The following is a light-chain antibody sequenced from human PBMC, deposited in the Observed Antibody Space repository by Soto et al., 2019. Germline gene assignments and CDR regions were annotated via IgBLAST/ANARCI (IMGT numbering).Light chain of an antibody. Sequence: DIQMTQSPSSLSASVGDRVTITCRASQNIFTYLNWYQQKPGKAPNLLIYAASNLQSGVPSRFSGSGSGTEFTLTISSLQREDFATYHCHQSSSAPLTFGQGTRVEIK. J-gene: IGKJ1*01. CDR3: HQSSSAPLT. CDR1: QNIFTY. V-gene: IGKV1-39*01. CDR2: AAS.